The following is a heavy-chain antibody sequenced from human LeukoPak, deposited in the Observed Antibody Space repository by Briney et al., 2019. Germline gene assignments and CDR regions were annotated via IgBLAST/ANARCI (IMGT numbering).Heavy chain of an antibody. Sequence: GGSLRLSCAPSGFPFSNAWMSWVRQAPGKGLEWVGRIRSKSHGGTIEYAAPVKGRFTIPRDDSKNTLYLQMNSLKTEDTAVYYCSPGGYSGYDYNYWDQGTLVTVSS. CDR1: GFPFSNAW. D-gene: IGHD5-12*01. CDR3: SPGGYSGYDYNY. J-gene: IGHJ4*02. V-gene: IGHV3-15*01. CDR2: IRSKSHGGTI.